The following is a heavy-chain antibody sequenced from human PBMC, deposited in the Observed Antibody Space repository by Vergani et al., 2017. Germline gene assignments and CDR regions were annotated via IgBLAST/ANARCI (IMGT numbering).Heavy chain of an antibody. Sequence: EVQLLESGGGLVQPGGSLRLSCAASGFTFSSYAMSWVRQAPGKGLEWVSAISGSGGSTYYADSVKGRFTISRDNSKNTLYLQMNSLRAEDTAVYYCAKDLWDGEYPVRSAYFDDWGQGTLVTVSS. CDR2: ISGSGGST. J-gene: IGHJ4*02. D-gene: IGHD4-17*01. CDR3: AKDLWDGEYPVRSAYFDD. CDR1: GFTFSSYA. V-gene: IGHV3-23*01.